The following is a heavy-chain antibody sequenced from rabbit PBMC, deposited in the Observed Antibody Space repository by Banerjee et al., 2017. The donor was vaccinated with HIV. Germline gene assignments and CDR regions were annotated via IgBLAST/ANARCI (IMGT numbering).Heavy chain of an antibody. Sequence: QEQLVESGGGLVQPEGSLTLTCTVSGGAWMSWVRQAPGKGLEWIGYIYTGSGSALYVSWAKGRFTISKTSSTTVTLQMTSLTAADTASYFCARDLAGVIGWNFNLWGQGTLVTVS. CDR2: IYTGSGSA. D-gene: IGHD4-1*01. V-gene: IGHV1S45*01. J-gene: IGHJ4*01. CDR1: GGAW. CDR3: ARDLAGVIGWNFNL.